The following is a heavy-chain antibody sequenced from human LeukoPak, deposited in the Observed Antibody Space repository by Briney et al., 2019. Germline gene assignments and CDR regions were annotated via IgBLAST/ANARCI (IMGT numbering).Heavy chain of an antibody. CDR1: GASISGYY. J-gene: IGHJ3*02. V-gene: IGHV4-59*08. Sequence: SETLSLTCTVSGASISGYYWSWIRQPPGKGLEWIGYISYIGSTNYNPSLKSRVTISVDTSKNQFSLKLSSVTAADTAVYYCARLYGGNSNDAFDIWGQGTMVTVSS. D-gene: IGHD4-23*01. CDR2: ISYIGST. CDR3: ARLYGGNSNDAFDI.